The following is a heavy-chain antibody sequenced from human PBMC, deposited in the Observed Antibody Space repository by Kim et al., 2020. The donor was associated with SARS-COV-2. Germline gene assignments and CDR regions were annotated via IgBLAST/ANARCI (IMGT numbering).Heavy chain of an antibody. V-gene: IGHV5-51*01. J-gene: IGHJ4*02. CDR3: ARQTVSGSYGLYYFDY. Sequence: GESLKISCEGSGYSFTSYWIGWVRQMPGKGLEWMGIIYPGDSDTRYSPSFQGQVTISSDKSISTAYLQWSSLKASDTAMYYCARQTVSGSYGLYYFDYWGQGTLVTVSS. CDR2: IYPGDSDT. D-gene: IGHD1-26*01. CDR1: GYSFTSYW.